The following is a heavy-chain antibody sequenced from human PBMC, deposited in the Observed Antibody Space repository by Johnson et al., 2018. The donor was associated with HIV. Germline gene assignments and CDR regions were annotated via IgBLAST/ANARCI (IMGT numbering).Heavy chain of an antibody. CDR3: AKVRGDFWSGYYGGLNDAFDI. D-gene: IGHD3-3*01. Sequence: VQLVESGGGVVQPGGSLRLSCAASGFTFSSYGMHWVRQAPGKGLEWVAFIRYDGSNKCYADSVKGRFTISRDNSKNTLYLQMNSLRAEDTAVYYCAKVRGDFWSGYYGGLNDAFDIWGQGTMVTVSS. J-gene: IGHJ3*02. V-gene: IGHV3-30*02. CDR1: GFTFSSYG. CDR2: IRYDGSNK.